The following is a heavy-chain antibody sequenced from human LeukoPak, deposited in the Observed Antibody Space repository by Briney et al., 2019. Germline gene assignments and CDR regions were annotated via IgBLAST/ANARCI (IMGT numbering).Heavy chain of an antibody. D-gene: IGHD2-21*01. CDR1: GVSISSYD. CDR2: IHYSGST. Sequence: SETLSLTCTVSGVSISSYDMSWIRQPPGKGLEWISYIHYSGSTNYNPSLKSRVTISVDESNNQLALKLISVTAADTAAYYYSGHGKVAVVNFFYYKIDVGREVSTVTLSS. V-gene: IGHV4-59*08. J-gene: IGHJ6*01. CDR3: SGHGKVAVVNFFYYKIDV.